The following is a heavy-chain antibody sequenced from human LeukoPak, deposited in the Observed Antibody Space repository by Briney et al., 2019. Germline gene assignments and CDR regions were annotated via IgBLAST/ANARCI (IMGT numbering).Heavy chain of an antibody. CDR3: ARGCGGDCLDAFDI. Sequence: SVKVSCKASGGTFSSYAISWVRQAPGQGLEWMGRIIPILGIANYAQKFQGRVTITADKSTSTAYMELSSLRSEDTAVYYCARGCGGDCLDAFDIWGQGTMVTVSS. J-gene: IGHJ3*02. D-gene: IGHD2-21*02. CDR2: IIPILGIA. V-gene: IGHV1-69*04. CDR1: GGTFSSYA.